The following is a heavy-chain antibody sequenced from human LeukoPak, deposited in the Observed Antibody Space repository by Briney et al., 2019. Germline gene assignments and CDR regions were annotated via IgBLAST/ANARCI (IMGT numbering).Heavy chain of an antibody. V-gene: IGHV4-34*01. CDR3: ARYVLLWFGELLFPLYYNWFDP. J-gene: IGHJ5*02. CDR1: GGSFSGYY. Sequence: SETLSLTCAVYGGSFSGYYWSWIRQPPGKGLEWIGEINHSGSTNYNPYLKRRVTISVVTSKNQFSLELSSVTAADTAVYYCARYVLLWFGELLFPLYYNWFDPWGQGTLVTVSS. D-gene: IGHD3-10*01. CDR2: INHSGST.